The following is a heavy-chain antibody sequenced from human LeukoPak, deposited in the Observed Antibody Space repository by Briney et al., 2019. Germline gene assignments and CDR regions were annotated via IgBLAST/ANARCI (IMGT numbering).Heavy chain of an antibody. Sequence: GGSLRLSCAASGFIFDDYGISWVRQVPGKGLEWVSGINWNSDSIGYADSVKGRFTTSRDNAKNSLYLQMNSLRAEDTAFYYCAINGGGDSGYGNFDYWGQGTLVTVSS. J-gene: IGHJ4*02. CDR2: INWNSDSI. V-gene: IGHV3-9*01. D-gene: IGHD5-12*01. CDR1: GFIFDDYG. CDR3: AINGGGDSGYGNFDY.